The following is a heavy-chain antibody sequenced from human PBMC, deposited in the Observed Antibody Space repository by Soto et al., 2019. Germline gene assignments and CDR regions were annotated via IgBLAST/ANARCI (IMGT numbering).Heavy chain of an antibody. V-gene: IGHV4-30-2*01. J-gene: IGHJ5*02. CDR2: IYHSGST. Sequence: QLQLQESGSGVVKPSQTLSLTCAVSGGSISSGGYSWSWIRQPPGKGLEWIGYIYHSGSTYYNPSLKSRVTISVDRSKNLFSLKLSSVTAADTAVYYCARVPGPWGQGTLVTVSS. CDR3: ARVPGP. CDR1: GGSISSGGYS.